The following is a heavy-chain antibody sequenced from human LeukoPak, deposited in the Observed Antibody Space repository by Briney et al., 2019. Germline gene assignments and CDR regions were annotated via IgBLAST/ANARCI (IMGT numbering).Heavy chain of an antibody. CDR2: INHSGST. Sequence: SETLSLTCAVSGGSFSGYYWSWIRQPPGKGLEWIGEINHSGSTNYNPSLKSRVTISVDTSKNQFSLKLSSVTAADTAVYYCARRPSIAARPGFDYWGQGTLVTVSS. CDR3: ARRPSIAARPGFDY. J-gene: IGHJ4*02. D-gene: IGHD6-6*01. CDR1: GGSFSGYY. V-gene: IGHV4-34*01.